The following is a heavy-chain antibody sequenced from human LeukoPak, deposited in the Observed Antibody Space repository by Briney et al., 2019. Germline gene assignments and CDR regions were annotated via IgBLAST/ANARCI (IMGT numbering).Heavy chain of an antibody. CDR3: ARPYCSSTSCYTGWFDP. V-gene: IGHV3-48*03. CDR2: ISSGGSII. J-gene: IGHJ5*02. CDR1: GFTFSSYE. Sequence: GGSLRLSCAASGFTFSSYEMNWVRQAPGKGLEWVSYISSGGSIIYYADSVKGRFTISRDNAKNSLSLQTNSLRAEDTAVYYCARPYCSSTSCYTGWFDPWGQGTLVTVSP. D-gene: IGHD2-2*02.